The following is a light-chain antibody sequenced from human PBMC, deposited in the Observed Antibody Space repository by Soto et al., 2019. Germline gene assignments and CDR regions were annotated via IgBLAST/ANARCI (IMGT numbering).Light chain of an antibody. J-gene: IGKJ1*01. CDR3: QHYNSYSEA. CDR1: QTISSW. V-gene: IGKV1-5*03. CDR2: KAP. Sequence: DIQMTQSPSTLSGSVGDRVTITCRASQTISSWLAWYQQKPGKAPKLLIYKAPTLKSGVPSRVSGSGSGTAFTLTISSLQPDDFATYYCQHYNSYSEAFGQGTKVELK.